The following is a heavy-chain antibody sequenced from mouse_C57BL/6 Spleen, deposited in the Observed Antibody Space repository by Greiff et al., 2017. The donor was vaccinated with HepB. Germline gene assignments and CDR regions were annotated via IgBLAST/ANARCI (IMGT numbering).Heavy chain of an antibody. CDR3: AREGALRRGDLDY. D-gene: IGHD2-12*01. V-gene: IGHV1-80*01. J-gene: IGHJ2*01. CDR1: GYAFSSYW. Sequence: VQLQQSGAELVKPGASVKISCKASGYAFSSYWMHWVKQRPGKGLEWIGQIYPGDGDTNYNGKFKGKATLTADKSSSTAYMQLSSLTSEDSAVYFCAREGALRRGDLDYWGQGTTLTVSS. CDR2: IYPGDGDT.